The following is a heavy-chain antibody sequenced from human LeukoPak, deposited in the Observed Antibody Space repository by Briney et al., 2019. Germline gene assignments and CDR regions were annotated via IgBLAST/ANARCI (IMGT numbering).Heavy chain of an antibody. CDR1: GGSFSGYY. CDR3: ARGPNYYGSGSYYGSWFDP. CDR2: INHSGST. J-gene: IGHJ5*02. D-gene: IGHD3-10*01. Sequence: SETLSLTCAVYGGSFSGYYWSWIRQPPGKGLEWIGEINHSGSTNYNPSLKSRVTISVDTSKNQFSLKLSSVTAADTAVYYCARGPNYYGSGSYYGSWFDPWGQGTLVTVSS. V-gene: IGHV4-34*01.